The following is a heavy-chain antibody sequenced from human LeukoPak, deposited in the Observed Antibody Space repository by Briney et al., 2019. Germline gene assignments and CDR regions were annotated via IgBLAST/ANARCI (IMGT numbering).Heavy chain of an antibody. V-gene: IGHV3-7*01. CDR3: ARMFSGGSCFDY. D-gene: IGHD2-15*01. Sequence: PGGSLRLSCAASASAFTFSSYWMSWVRQAPGKGLEWVANIKEDGSEKYYVDSVKGRFTISRDNAKNSLYLQMNSLRAEDTAVYYCARMFSGGSCFDYWGQGTLVTVSS. J-gene: IGHJ4*02. CDR1: ASAFTFSSYW. CDR2: IKEDGSEK.